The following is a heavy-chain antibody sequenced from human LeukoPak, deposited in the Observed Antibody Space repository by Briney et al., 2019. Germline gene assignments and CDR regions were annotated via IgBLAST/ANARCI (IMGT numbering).Heavy chain of an antibody. Sequence: PSETLSLTCTVSGGSISSYYWSWIRQPPGKGLEWIGYIYYSGSTNYNPSLKSRVTISVDTSKNQISLKLSSVTAADTAVYYCAREHCSSTSCYPGFNWFDPWGQGTLVTVSS. D-gene: IGHD2-2*01. V-gene: IGHV4-59*01. J-gene: IGHJ5*02. CDR3: AREHCSSTSCYPGFNWFDP. CDR1: GGSISSYY. CDR2: IYYSGST.